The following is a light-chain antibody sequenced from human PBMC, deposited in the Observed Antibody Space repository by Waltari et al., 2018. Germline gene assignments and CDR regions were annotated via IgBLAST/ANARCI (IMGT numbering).Light chain of an antibody. J-gene: IGKJ3*01. CDR3: QQHYSTPCT. V-gene: IGKV4-1*01. CDR1: QNVLYKDNNKNY. CDR2: WAS. Sequence: DLVVPHSRHSRAVSLRESDPINCKSSQNVLYKDNNKNYLTWYQQKPGQPPKLLFSWASTRESGVPDRLSASGSGTDFTLTISSLQAEDVAVYYCQQHYSTPCTFGPGTKVDIK.